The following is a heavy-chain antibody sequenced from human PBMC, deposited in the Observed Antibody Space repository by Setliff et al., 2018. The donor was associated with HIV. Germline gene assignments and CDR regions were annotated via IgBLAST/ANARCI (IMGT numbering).Heavy chain of an antibody. J-gene: IGHJ6*02. CDR3: ARDGGREMATTYYYYYGMDV. CDR2: ISSSGSTI. V-gene: IGHV3-48*03. CDR1: GFTFSSYE. Sequence: GGSLRLSCAASGFTFSSYEMNWVRQAPGKGLEWVSYISSSGSTIYYADSVKGRFTVSRDNAKNSLYLQMNSLRAEDTAVYYCARDGGREMATTYYYYYGMDVWGQGTTVTVSS. D-gene: IGHD5-12*01.